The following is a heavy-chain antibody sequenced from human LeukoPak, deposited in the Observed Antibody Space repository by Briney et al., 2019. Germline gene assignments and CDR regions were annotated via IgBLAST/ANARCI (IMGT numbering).Heavy chain of an antibody. V-gene: IGHV3-23*01. CDR3: ANAGSSGWSSSGGDY. CDR2: ISGSGGST. D-gene: IGHD6-19*01. J-gene: IGHJ4*02. CDR1: GFTFSNFA. Sequence: PGGSLRLSCAASGFTFSNFAMSWVRQAPGKGLEWVSTISGSGGSTFYADSVKGRFPISRDNSNNTLFLQMSSLRAEDTAIYFCANAGSSGWSSSGGDYWRQVSLVTVSS.